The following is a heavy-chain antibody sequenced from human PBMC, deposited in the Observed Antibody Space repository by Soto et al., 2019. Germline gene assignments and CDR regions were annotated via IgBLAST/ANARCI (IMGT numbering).Heavy chain of an antibody. V-gene: IGHV3-23*01. CDR3: AKDHRTHYKSPYYFDY. D-gene: IGHD3-10*01. CDR1: GFTFSSYA. Sequence: PGGSLRLSCAASGFTFSSYAMSWVRQAPGKGLEWVSAISGSGGSTYYADSVKGRFTISRDNSKNTLYLQMNSLRAEDTAVYYCAKDHRTHYKSPYYFDYWGQGTLVTVSS. CDR2: ISGSGGST. J-gene: IGHJ4*02.